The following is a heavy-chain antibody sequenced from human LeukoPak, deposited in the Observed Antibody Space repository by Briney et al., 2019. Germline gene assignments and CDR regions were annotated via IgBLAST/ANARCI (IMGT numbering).Heavy chain of an antibody. J-gene: IGHJ4*02. Sequence: GASVKVSCKASGYTFTSYGISWVRQAPGQGLAWMGGIIPIFGTANYAQKFQGRVTITADKSTSTAYMELSSLRSEDTAVYYCAREGVEYSYGYHEASYFDYWGQGTLVTVSS. CDR3: AREGVEYSYGYHEASYFDY. CDR2: IIPIFGTA. D-gene: IGHD5-18*01. CDR1: GYTFTSYG. V-gene: IGHV1-69*06.